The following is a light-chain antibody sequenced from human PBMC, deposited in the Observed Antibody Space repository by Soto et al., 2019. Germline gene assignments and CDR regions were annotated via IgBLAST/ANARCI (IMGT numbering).Light chain of an antibody. CDR2: HVT. Sequence: HSALTQPASVSGSLGQSITISCSGTSSDVGAYNYVSWYQQYPGKAPKLMIYHVTDRPSGVSNRFSGSKSGNTASLTISGLQAEDEADYYCCSYTTSNTFVFGTGTKLTVL. CDR3: CSYTTSNTFV. CDR1: SSDVGAYNY. V-gene: IGLV2-14*01. J-gene: IGLJ1*01.